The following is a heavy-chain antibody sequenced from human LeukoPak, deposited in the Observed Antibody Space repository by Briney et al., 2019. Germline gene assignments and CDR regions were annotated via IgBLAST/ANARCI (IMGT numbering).Heavy chain of an antibody. CDR1: GFIFKNHA. J-gene: IGHJ6*02. CDR3: AKYHDYSNYYYYYYGMDV. V-gene: IGHV3-23*01. CDR2: TSGSGGTK. Sequence: PGGSLRLSCAASGFIFKNHAMSWVRQAPGKGLEWVSATSGSGGTKFYADSVKGRFTISRDNSKDTLYLQMNSLRAEDTAVYYCAKYHDYSNYYYYYYGMDVWGQGTTVTVSS. D-gene: IGHD4-11*01.